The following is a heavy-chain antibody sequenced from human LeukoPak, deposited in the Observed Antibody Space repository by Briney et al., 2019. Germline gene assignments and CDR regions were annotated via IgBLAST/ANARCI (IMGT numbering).Heavy chain of an antibody. CDR1: GFTFDDYG. J-gene: IGHJ6*02. CDR2: INWNGGST. V-gene: IGHV3-20*01. CDR3: GRQQWPRSYYYGLDV. D-gene: IGHD6-19*01. Sequence: AGGSLRLSCAASGFTFDDYGMSWVRQAPGKGLEWVSCINWNGGSTGYADSVKGRFTISRDNGKNSLYLQMNSLRAEDTALYHCGRQQWPRSYYYGLDVWGQGTTVTVSS.